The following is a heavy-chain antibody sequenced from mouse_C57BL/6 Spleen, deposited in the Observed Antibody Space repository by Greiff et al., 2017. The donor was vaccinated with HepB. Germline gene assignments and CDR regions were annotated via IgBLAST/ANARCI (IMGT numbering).Heavy chain of an antibody. V-gene: IGHV1-50*01. J-gene: IGHJ4*01. CDR3: ARRPDPDAMDY. CDR2: IDPSDSYT. CDR1: GYTFTSYW. Sequence: QVQLQQPGAELVKPGASVKLSCKASGYTFTSYWMQWVKQRPGQGLEWIGEIDPSDSYTNYNQKFKGKATLTVDTSSSTAYMQLSSLTSEDSAVYYCARRPDPDAMDYWGQGTSVTVSS.